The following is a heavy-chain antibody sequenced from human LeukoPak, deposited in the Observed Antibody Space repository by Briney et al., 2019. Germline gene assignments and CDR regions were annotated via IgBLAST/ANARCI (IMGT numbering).Heavy chain of an antibody. CDR3: ARGRIYGSGRRYYYGMDV. J-gene: IGHJ6*04. CDR2: IYYSGST. Sequence: SETLSLPCTVSGGSISSYYWSWIRQPPGKGLEWIGYIYYSGSTNYNPSLKSRVTISVDTSKNQFSLKLSSVTAADTAVYYCARGRIYGSGRRYYYGMDVWGKGTTVTVSS. CDR1: GGSISSYY. D-gene: IGHD3-10*01. V-gene: IGHV4-59*12.